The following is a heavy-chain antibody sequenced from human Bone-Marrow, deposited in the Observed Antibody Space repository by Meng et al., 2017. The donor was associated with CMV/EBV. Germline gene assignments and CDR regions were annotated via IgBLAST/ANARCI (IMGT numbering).Heavy chain of an antibody. J-gene: IGHJ4*02. Sequence: GESLKISCAASGFTFSSYSMNWVRQAPGKGLEWVSYISSSSSYIYYADSVKGRFTISRDNAKNSLYLQMNSLRAEDTAVYYCARVVPAAIGGWYWGQGTLVTVSS. CDR1: GFTFSSYS. CDR2: ISSSSSYI. CDR3: ARVVPAAIGGWY. V-gene: IGHV3-21*01. D-gene: IGHD2-2*01.